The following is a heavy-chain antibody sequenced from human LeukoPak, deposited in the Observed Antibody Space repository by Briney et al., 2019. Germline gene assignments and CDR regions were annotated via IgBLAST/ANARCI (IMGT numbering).Heavy chain of an antibody. CDR3: ASPRLDYVWGTYLDY. Sequence: GGSLRLSCAASGFSFNRYWMHWVRQVPGKGLEWVSRISTDGSTTTYADSVKGRFTISRDNAKDTLYLQMNSLRAEDTAVYYCASPRLDYVWGTYLDYWGQGSLVTVSS. CDR2: ISTDGSTT. CDR1: GFSFNRYW. V-gene: IGHV3-74*01. D-gene: IGHD3-16*02. J-gene: IGHJ4*02.